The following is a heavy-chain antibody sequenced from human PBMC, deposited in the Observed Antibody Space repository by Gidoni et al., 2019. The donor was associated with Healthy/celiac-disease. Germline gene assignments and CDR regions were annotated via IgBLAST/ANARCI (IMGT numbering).Heavy chain of an antibody. V-gene: IGHV4-34*01. J-gene: IGHJ5*02. D-gene: IGHD3-22*01. CDR1: GGSFSGYY. CDR2: INHSGST. Sequence: QVQLQQWGAGLLKPSETLSLTCAVYGGSFSGYYWSWIRQPPGKGLEWIGEINHSGSTNYNPSLKSRVTISVDTSKNQFSLKLSSVTAADTAVYYCARGNVWDDSSGYYYDWFDPWGQGTLVTVSS. CDR3: ARGNVWDDSSGYYYDWFDP.